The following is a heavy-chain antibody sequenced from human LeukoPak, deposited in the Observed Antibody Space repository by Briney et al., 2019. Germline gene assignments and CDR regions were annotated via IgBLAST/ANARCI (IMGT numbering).Heavy chain of an antibody. Sequence: SETLSLTCAVYGGSFSGYYWSWLRQPPGKGLEWIGEINHSGSTNYNPSLKSRVTISVDTSKNQFSLKLSSVTAADTAVYYCASTRRGTNRARLDYWGQGTLVTVSS. CDR3: ASTRRGTNRARLDY. V-gene: IGHV4-34*01. CDR1: GGSFSGYY. J-gene: IGHJ4*02. CDR2: INHSGST. D-gene: IGHD1/OR15-1a*01.